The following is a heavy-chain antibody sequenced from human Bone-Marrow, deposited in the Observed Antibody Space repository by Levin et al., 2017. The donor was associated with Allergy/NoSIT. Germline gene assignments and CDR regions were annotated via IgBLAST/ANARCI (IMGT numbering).Heavy chain of an antibody. CDR3: ARLRDYRTLFVI. CDR2: INQDGSEK. CDR1: GFTFISYW. V-gene: IGHV3-7*04. D-gene: IGHD4/OR15-4a*01. J-gene: IGHJ3*02. Sequence: PGGSLRLSCAASGFTFISYWMSWVRQAPGKGLEWVATINQDGSEKHYVDSVKGRFTISRDNAKNSLLLELNSLRAEDTAIYYCARLRDYRTLFVIWGQGTMVTVFS.